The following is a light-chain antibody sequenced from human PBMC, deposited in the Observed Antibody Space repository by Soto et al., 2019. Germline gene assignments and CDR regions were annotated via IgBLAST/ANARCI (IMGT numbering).Light chain of an antibody. Sequence: QAVVTQPPSVSGAPGQRVTISCTGSSSNIGGRYDVHWYQQLPGTAPKLLIYADRYRPSGVPDRFSGSKSGTSASLAITGLQAEDEADYYCQTYDSSLNGYVFGTGTKLTVL. CDR1: SSNIGGRYD. V-gene: IGLV1-40*01. J-gene: IGLJ1*01. CDR3: QTYDSSLNGYV. CDR2: ADR.